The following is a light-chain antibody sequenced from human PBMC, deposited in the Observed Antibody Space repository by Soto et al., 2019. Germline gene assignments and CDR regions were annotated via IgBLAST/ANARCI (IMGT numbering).Light chain of an antibody. CDR1: QSVSSNY. CDR2: DAS. V-gene: IGKV3-20*01. Sequence: EIVLTQSPGTLSLSPGERATLSCRASQSVSSNYLVWYQQKPGQAPRLLVFDASNRATGIPDRFSGCGSGTDFTLTISRLEPEDFAVYYCQQYGSSPLTFGGGTKVEIK. J-gene: IGKJ4*01. CDR3: QQYGSSPLT.